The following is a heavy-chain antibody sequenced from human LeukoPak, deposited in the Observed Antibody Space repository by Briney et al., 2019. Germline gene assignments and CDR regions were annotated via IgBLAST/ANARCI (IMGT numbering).Heavy chain of an antibody. V-gene: IGHV4-39*01. CDR2: VFYSGNT. CDR3: ARRPWGDLSAFDF. Sequence: PSDTLSLTCTVSGASISSSSSYWGCIRQPPGKGLEWIGTVFYSGNTDYNPSLKRRVTISVDTSKNQFSLKLTSVTAADTALYYCARRPWGDLSAFDFWGQGTLVTVSS. J-gene: IGHJ4*02. D-gene: IGHD3-16*02. CDR1: GASISSSSSY.